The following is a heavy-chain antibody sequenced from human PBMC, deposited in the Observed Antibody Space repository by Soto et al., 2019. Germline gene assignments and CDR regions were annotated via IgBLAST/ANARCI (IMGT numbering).Heavy chain of an antibody. CDR2: INSDGSST. D-gene: IGHD3-10*01. CDR1: GFTFPSYG. Sequence: SLRLSCAATGFTFPSYGMHWVRQAPGKGLVWVSRINSDGSSTSYAESVKGRFTISRDNANNTLYLQMNSLRAEDTAVYYCAIVGPYDSGSYMLRYNWFDPWGQGTLVTVSS. V-gene: IGHV3-74*01. CDR3: AIVGPYDSGSYMLRYNWFDP. J-gene: IGHJ5*02.